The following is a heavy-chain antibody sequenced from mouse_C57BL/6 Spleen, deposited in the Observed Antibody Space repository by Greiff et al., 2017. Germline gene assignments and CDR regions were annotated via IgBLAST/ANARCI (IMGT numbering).Heavy chain of an antibody. CDR2: IWRGGST. J-gene: IGHJ4*01. D-gene: IGHD2-1*01. Sequence: QVQLKESGPGLVQPSQSLSITCTVSGFSLTSYGVHWVRQSPGKGLEWLGVIWRGGSTDYNAALMSSLSITKDNSKSQVFFKMNSLLAYDTALYDGDKRRGNSYTIDYWGQGTSVTVSS. V-gene: IGHV2-5*01. CDR1: GFSLTSYG. CDR3: DKRRGNSYTIDY.